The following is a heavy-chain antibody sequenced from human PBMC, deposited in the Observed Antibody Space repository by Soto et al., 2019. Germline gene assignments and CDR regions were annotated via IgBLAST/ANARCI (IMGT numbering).Heavy chain of an antibody. CDR3: ATDPRYYYYMDV. Sequence: GALRLSCAASGFTFSSHWMSWVRQAPGKGLEWVANIKQDGSEKYYVDSVKGRFTISRDNAKNSLYLQMNSLRAEDTAVYYCATDPRYYYYMDVWGKGTTVTVSS. CDR1: GFTFSSHW. CDR2: IKQDGSEK. V-gene: IGHV3-7*01. J-gene: IGHJ6*03.